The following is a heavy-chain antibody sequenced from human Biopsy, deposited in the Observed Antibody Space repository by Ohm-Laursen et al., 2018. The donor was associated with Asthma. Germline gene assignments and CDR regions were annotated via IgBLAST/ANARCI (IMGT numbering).Heavy chain of an antibody. CDR1: GFPFSDFG. D-gene: IGHD6-13*01. J-gene: IGHJ4*02. CDR3: VKDIRLQLWGFDS. Sequence: SLRLSCAASGFPFSDFGLHWVRQPPGKGPEWVAFMSFNGGEKYYVDSVKGRFTISRDNAKNSLYLQMNSLRGADTALYYCVKDIRLQLWGFDSWGQGTLVTVSS. CDR2: MSFNGGEK. V-gene: IGHV3-30*18.